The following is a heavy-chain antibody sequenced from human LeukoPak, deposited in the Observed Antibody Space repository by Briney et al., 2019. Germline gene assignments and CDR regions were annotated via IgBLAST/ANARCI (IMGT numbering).Heavy chain of an antibody. CDR3: ASYRRAYHDYIWGSYNY. D-gene: IGHD3-16*01. V-gene: IGHV1-69*13. J-gene: IGHJ4*02. CDR1: GGTFSSYA. Sequence: SVKVSCKASGGTFSSYAISWVRQAPGQGLEWMGGIIPIFGTANYAQKFQGRVTITADESTSTAYMELSSLRSEDTAVYYCASYRRAYHDYIWGSYNYWGQGTLVTVSS. CDR2: IIPIFGTA.